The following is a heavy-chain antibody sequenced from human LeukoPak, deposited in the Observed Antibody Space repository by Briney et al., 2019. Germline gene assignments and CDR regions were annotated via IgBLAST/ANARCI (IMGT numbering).Heavy chain of an antibody. Sequence: GGSLRLSCAASGFTFSSYWMHWVRQAPGKGLEWVSLISGDGGSTYYADSVKGRFTISRDNSKNSLYLQMNSLRTEDTALYYCAKAHSGYPNWFDPWGQGTLVTVSS. CDR3: AKAHSGYPNWFDP. D-gene: IGHD3-22*01. CDR2: ISGDGGST. J-gene: IGHJ5*02. CDR1: GFTFSSYW. V-gene: IGHV3-43*02.